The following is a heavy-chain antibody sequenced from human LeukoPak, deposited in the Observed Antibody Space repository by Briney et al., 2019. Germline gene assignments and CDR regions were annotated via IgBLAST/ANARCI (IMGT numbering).Heavy chain of an antibody. CDR3: ARGTLRWHLDQ. CDR2: IHTSGST. Sequence: SETLSLTCTVSGGSISSYYWNWIRQPAGKGLEWIGRIHTSGSTTYNPSLKSRVTISVDTSKNQFSLKLSSVTAADTAVYSCARGTLRWHLDQWGQGTLVTVSS. V-gene: IGHV4-4*07. CDR1: GGSISSYY. J-gene: IGHJ4*02. D-gene: IGHD4-23*01.